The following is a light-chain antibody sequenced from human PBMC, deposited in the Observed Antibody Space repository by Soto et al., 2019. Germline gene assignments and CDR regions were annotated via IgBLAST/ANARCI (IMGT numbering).Light chain of an antibody. CDR1: QVISSY. J-gene: IGKJ1*01. V-gene: IGKV1D-8*01. CDR3: QQYYSFQLT. CDR2: AAS. Sequence: VIWMSQSPSLLSASTGDRVAISCRMSQVISSYLAWYQKNPGKAPDLLIYAASTLQSRVPSRLSVSRSGTDFTLTIICLLSEDFVTYYCQQYYSFQLTFGQGTKLEIK.